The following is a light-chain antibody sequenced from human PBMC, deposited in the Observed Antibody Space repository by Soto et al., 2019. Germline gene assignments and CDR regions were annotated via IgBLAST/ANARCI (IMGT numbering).Light chain of an antibody. CDR1: QTISSW. V-gene: IGKV1-5*03. J-gene: IGKJ1*01. CDR3: QRYNSYSRT. CDR2: KAS. Sequence: DLQITQSPSPLFASVGDRGTITCRASQTISSWLAWYQQKPGKAPKLLIYKASSLESGVPSRFSGSGSGTEFTLTISGLQPDDFATYYCQRYNSYSRTFGQGTKVDIK.